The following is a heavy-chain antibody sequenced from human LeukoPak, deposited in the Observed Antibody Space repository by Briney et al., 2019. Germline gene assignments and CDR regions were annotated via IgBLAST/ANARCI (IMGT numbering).Heavy chain of an antibody. Sequence: SETLAPTCAVYIGSFRGYYWSWIRQPPGKGLEWIGEINHRGSTNYNPSLKSRVTISVDTSKNQFSLKLSSVTAADTAVYYCARGGNGWYSDQWGQGTLVTVSS. CDR3: ARGGNGWYSDQ. CDR2: INHRGST. V-gene: IGHV4-34*01. J-gene: IGHJ4*02. CDR1: IGSFRGYY. D-gene: IGHD6-19*01.